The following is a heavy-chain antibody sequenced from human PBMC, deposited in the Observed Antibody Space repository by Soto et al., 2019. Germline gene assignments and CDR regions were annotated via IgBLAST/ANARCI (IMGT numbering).Heavy chain of an antibody. CDR3: ARDPADYGDYDCWFAP. V-gene: IGHV1-69*08. CDR1: GGTFSSYT. D-gene: IGHD4-17*01. J-gene: IGHJ5*02. Sequence: QVQLVQSGAEVKKPGSSVKVSCKASGGTFSSYTISWVRQAPGQGLEWMGRIIPILGIANYAQKFQGRVTITADKSPSAAYVELSSLRSEDTAVYYCARDPADYGDYDCWFAPWGQGTLVTVSS. CDR2: IIPILGIA.